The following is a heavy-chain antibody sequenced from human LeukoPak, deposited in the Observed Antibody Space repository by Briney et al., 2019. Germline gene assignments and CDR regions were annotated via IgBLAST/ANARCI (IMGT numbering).Heavy chain of an antibody. J-gene: IGHJ4*02. CDR3: ARGSGSYYHHIDY. CDR1: GYTFTGYY. Sequence: GASVKVSCKASGYTFTGYYMHWVRQAPGQGLEWMGWINPNSGGTNYAQKFQGRVTMTRDTSVSTAYMELSRLRSDDTAVYYCARGSGSYYHHIDYWGQGTLVTVSS. CDR2: INPNSGGT. V-gene: IGHV1-2*02. D-gene: IGHD1-26*01.